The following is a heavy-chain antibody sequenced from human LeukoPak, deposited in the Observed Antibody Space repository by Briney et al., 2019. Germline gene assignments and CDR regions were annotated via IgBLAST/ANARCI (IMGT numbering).Heavy chain of an antibody. J-gene: IGHJ3*02. CDR2: ISYIGST. CDR1: DDSFSSHY. CDR3: ARDLVTVTKGFDI. Sequence: SETLSLTCAVSDDSFSSHYWTWIRQPPGKGLEWIGYISYIGSTNYNPSLKSRVTISIDTSRNQFSLRLSSVTAADTAVYYCARDLVTVTKGFDIWGQGTMVSVST. V-gene: IGHV4-59*11. D-gene: IGHD4-17*01.